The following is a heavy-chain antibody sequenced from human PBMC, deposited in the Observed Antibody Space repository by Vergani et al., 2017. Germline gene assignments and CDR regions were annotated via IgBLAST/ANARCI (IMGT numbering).Heavy chain of an antibody. CDR3: VGVHRTLYILGAFDI. V-gene: IGHV4-61*02. Sequence: QAQLQESGPRLVKPSQTLSLTCSFSGGSLDIHSQTWGWIRQPAGEELEWIGVIAVKGNSNFSPSLESRVTMSADASRGRFSLNLRSVTTSDTAVYYCVGVHRTLYILGAFDIWGQGIKVTVSS. D-gene: IGHD2/OR15-2a*01. J-gene: IGHJ3*02. CDR1: GGSLDIHSQT. CDR2: IAVKGNS.